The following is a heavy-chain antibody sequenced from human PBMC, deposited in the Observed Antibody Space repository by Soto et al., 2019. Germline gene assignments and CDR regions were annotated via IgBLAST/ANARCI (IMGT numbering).Heavy chain of an antibody. D-gene: IGHD4-17*01. CDR2: ISSSGSTI. CDR3: ARLTLTYGGFDY. V-gene: IGHV3-48*03. Sequence: GGSLRLSCAASGFTFSSYEMNWVRQAPGKGLEWVSYISSSGSTIYYADSVKGRFTISRDNAKNSLYLQMNSLRAEDTAVYYCARLTLTYGGFDYWGQGTLVTVSS. J-gene: IGHJ4*02. CDR1: GFTFSSYE.